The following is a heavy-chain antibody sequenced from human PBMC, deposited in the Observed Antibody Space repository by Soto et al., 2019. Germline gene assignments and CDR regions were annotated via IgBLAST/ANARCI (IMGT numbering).Heavy chain of an antibody. V-gene: IGHV4-59*05. CDR2: MYYSGSA. CDR1: GVSISNYY. CDR3: ARHVGNSPPGS. Sequence: SETLSLTCPVSGVSISNYYWSWIRQPPGKGLEWIGSMYYSGSAYYNPSLKSRVTISVDTSKNQFSLKLTSVTAADTAVYHCARHVGNSPPGSWGQGTLVTVSS. J-gene: IGHJ4*02. D-gene: IGHD1-26*01.